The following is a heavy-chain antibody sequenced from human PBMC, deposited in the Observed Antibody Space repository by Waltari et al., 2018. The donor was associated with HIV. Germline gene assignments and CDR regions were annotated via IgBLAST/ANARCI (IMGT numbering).Heavy chain of an antibody. D-gene: IGHD3-10*01. J-gene: IGHJ6*02. V-gene: IGHV3-33*01. CDR1: GFTFSSYG. Sequence: QVQLVESGGGVVQPGRSLRLSCAASGFTFSSYGMHWVRQAPGKGLEWVAVIWYDGSNKYYADSVNVRFSISRDNSKNTLYLQMNSLRAEDTAVYFCARRGVLTYYYTMDVWGQGTTVTVSS. CDR2: IWYDGSNK. CDR3: ARRGVLTYYYTMDV.